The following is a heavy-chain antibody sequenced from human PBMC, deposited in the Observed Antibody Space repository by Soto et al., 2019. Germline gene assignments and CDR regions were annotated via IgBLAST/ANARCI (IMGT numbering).Heavy chain of an antibody. D-gene: IGHD1-26*01. J-gene: IGHJ4*02. V-gene: IGHV3-30-3*01. CDR2: ISYDGSNK. CDR3: ARDGWRELYNYFDY. CDR1: GFTFSSYA. Sequence: GGSLRLSCAASGFTFSSYAMHWVRQAPGKGLEWVAVISYDGSNKYYADSVKGRFTISRDNSKNTLYLQMNSLRAEDTAVYYCARDGWRELYNYFDYWGQGTLVTVSS.